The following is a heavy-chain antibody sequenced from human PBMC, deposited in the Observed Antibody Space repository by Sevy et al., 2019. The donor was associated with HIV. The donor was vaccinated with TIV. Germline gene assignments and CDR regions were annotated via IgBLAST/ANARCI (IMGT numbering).Heavy chain of an antibody. Sequence: GESLKISCKGSGYSFTSYWIGWVRQMPGKGLEWMGIIYPGDSDTRYSPCFQGQVTISADKSISTAYLQWSSLKASDTAMYYCARHRASYSSGWLGYYYYMDVWGKGTTVTISS. CDR1: GYSFTSYW. V-gene: IGHV5-51*01. D-gene: IGHD6-19*01. CDR2: IYPGDSDT. CDR3: ARHRASYSSGWLGYYYYMDV. J-gene: IGHJ6*03.